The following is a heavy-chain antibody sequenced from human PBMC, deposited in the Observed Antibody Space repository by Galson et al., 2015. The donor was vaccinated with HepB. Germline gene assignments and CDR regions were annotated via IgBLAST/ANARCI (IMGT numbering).Heavy chain of an antibody. CDR1: GGSISSYY. CDR2: IYYSGST. V-gene: IGHV4-59*01. Sequence: SETLSLTCTVSGGSISSYYWSWIRQPPGKGLEWIGYIYYSGSTNYNPSLKSRVTISVDTSKNQFSLKLSSVTAADTAVYYCARVEFGWLPDQYGDYAAYGLGNWFDPWGQGTLVTVSS. D-gene: IGHD4-17*01. J-gene: IGHJ5*02. CDR3: ARVEFGWLPDQYGDYAAYGLGNWFDP.